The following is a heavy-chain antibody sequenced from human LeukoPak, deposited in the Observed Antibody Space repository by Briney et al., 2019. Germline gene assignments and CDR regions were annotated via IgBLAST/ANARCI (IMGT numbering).Heavy chain of an antibody. J-gene: IGHJ4*02. D-gene: IGHD1-14*01. CDR3: ARIATGSHSYFDY. Sequence: SGPTLANPKQTLTLTYTFSGLPLRTPGMRRGWIREPSEKALEWLALLDRDADKYYSTFRKTRLTISKDTSKNQVVLTMTNMDPVDTATYYCARIATGSHSYFDYWGQGTLVTVSS. CDR1: GLPLRTPGMR. CDR2: LDRDADK. V-gene: IGHV2-70*01.